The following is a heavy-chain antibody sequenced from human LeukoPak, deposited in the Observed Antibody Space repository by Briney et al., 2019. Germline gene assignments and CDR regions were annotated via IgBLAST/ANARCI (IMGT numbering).Heavy chain of an antibody. CDR3: ARGPRVGDYEGDWFDP. V-gene: IGHV1-46*01. CDR2: INPSGGST. J-gene: IGHJ5*02. D-gene: IGHD4-17*01. CDR1: GYTFTSYY. Sequence: ASVKVSCKASGYTFTSYYMHWVRQAPGQGLEWMGIINPSGGSTSYAQKFQGRVTMTRDMSTSTVYMELSSLRSEGTAVYYCARGPRVGDYEGDWFDPWGQGTLVTVSS.